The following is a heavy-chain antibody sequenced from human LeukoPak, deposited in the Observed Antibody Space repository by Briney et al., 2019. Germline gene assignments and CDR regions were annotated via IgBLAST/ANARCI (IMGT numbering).Heavy chain of an antibody. Sequence: PSETLSLTCTVSGGSISSSSYYWGWIRQPPGKGLEWIGSIYYSGSTYYNPSLKSRVTISVDTSKNQFSLKLSSVTAADTAVYYCARDSGGYSGGPSDYWGQGTLVTVSS. CDR1: GGSISSSSYY. V-gene: IGHV4-39*07. CDR3: ARDSGGYSGGPSDY. D-gene: IGHD3-22*01. CDR2: IYYSGST. J-gene: IGHJ4*02.